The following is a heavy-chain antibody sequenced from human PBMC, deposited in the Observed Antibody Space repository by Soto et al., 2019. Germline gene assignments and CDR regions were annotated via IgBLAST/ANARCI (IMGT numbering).Heavy chain of an antibody. Sequence: QVQLVQSGAEVKKPGASVRVSCRASGYTFTSYGITWVRQAPGQGLEWMGWINGYNGNADYAQNLQGRVTMTTDTSTSTAYMELRSQRSDDTAVYYCARVGSWPYYYYGMDVWGQGTTVTVSS. V-gene: IGHV1-18*04. CDR1: GYTFTSYG. CDR2: INGYNGNA. CDR3: ARVGSWPYYYYGMDV. J-gene: IGHJ6*02. D-gene: IGHD3-16*01.